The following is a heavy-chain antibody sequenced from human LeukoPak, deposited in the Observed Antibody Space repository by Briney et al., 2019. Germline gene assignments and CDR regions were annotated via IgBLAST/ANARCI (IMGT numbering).Heavy chain of an antibody. CDR1: GFSFSSYA. Sequence: GGSLRLSCAASGFSFSSYAMNWVRQAPGKGLEWVSYISSSSSTIYYADSVKGRFTISRDNAKNSLYLQMNSLRDEDTAVYYCARGPTTKYYDILTTIKGAFDYWGQGTLVTVSS. CDR3: ARGPTTKYYDILTTIKGAFDY. J-gene: IGHJ4*02. V-gene: IGHV3-48*02. D-gene: IGHD3-9*01. CDR2: ISSSSSTI.